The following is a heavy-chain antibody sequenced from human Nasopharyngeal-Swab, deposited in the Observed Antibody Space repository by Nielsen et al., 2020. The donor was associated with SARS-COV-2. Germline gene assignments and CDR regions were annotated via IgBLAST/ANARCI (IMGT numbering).Heavy chain of an antibody. Sequence: GKSLKISCAASGFTFSSYAMSWVRQAPGKGLEWVSAISGSGGSTYYADSVKGRFTISRDNSKNTLYLQMNSLRAEDTAVYYCAKDLDWNWYFDLWGRGTLVTVSS. CDR3: AKDLDWNWYFDL. CDR1: GFTFSSYA. D-gene: IGHD1-1*01. CDR2: ISGSGGST. V-gene: IGHV3-23*01. J-gene: IGHJ2*01.